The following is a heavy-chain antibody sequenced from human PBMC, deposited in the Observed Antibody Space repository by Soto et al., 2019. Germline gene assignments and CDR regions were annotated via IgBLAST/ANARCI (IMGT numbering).Heavy chain of an antibody. Sequence: SCPTLVNPTQTLTLTCTFSGFSLSTSGVGVGWIRQPPGKALEWLALIYWDDDKRYSPSLKSRLTITKDTSKNQVVLTMTNMDPVDTATYYCAHTGYYYDSSGYRYFDYWGQGTLVTVSS. D-gene: IGHD3-22*01. V-gene: IGHV2-5*02. CDR1: GFSLSTSGVG. CDR3: AHTGYYYDSSGYRYFDY. J-gene: IGHJ4*02. CDR2: IYWDDDK.